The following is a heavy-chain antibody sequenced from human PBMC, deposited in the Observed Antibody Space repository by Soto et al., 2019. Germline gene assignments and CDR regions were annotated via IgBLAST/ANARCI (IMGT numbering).Heavy chain of an antibody. J-gene: IGHJ4*02. V-gene: IGHV3-7*01. CDR3: ARSSGWLHDY. CDR1: GFSLSDYW. D-gene: IGHD6-19*01. Sequence: GSLRLSCAASGFSLSDYWMNWVRQAPGKGLEWVAIIKQDGSERYYVDSVKGRFTISRDNAKNSLYLQMSSLRVEDTALYYCARSSGWLHDYWGQGTLVTVSS. CDR2: IKQDGSER.